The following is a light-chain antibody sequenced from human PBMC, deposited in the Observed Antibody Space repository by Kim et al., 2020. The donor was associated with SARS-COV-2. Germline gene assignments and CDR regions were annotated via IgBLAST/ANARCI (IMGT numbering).Light chain of an antibody. V-gene: IGKV4-1*01. Sequence: ATLTFQSSQSILYTSSQKSYLAWYQQKSGQSPKLLIYWASPRESGVPDRFSGSGSGTDFSLTISSMQAEDVAVYFCQQYYTFPITFGQGTRLEIK. CDR3: QQYYTFPIT. CDR1: QSILYTSSQKSY. J-gene: IGKJ5*01. CDR2: WAS.